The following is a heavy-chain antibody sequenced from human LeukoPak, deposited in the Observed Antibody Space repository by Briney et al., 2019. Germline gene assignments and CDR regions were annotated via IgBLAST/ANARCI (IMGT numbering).Heavy chain of an antibody. CDR3: AKDRSRDGGNTDGYFDL. Sequence: GGSLRLSCAASEFTLNTYAMSWVRQAPGKGLECVSVISGSGGSTYYADSVKGRFTISRDNSKNTLYLQMNSLRAEDTAVYYCAKDRSRDGGNTDGYFDLWGRGTLVTVSS. CDR2: ISGSGGST. D-gene: IGHD4-23*01. J-gene: IGHJ2*01. CDR1: EFTLNTYA. V-gene: IGHV3-23*01.